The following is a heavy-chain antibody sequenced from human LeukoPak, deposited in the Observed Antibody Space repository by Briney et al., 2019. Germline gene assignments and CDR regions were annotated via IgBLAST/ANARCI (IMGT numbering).Heavy chain of an antibody. CDR2: ISVDGSTE. J-gene: IGHJ3*02. CDR1: GFTFSSYA. CDR3: ATYSGPDKWDASDM. D-gene: IGHD1-26*01. V-gene: IGHV3-7*01. Sequence: GGSLRLSCAASGFTFSSYAMTWVRQAPGKGLEWVATISVDGSTEYPVDSMKGRITISRDNAKNSLHLQMDSLRAEDTAVYDGATYSGPDKWDASDMWGQGTLVTVSS.